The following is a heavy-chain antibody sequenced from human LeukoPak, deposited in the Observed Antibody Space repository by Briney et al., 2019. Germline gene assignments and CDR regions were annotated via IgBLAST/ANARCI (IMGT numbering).Heavy chain of an antibody. CDR3: AKGKMPPGGFHFDY. V-gene: IGHV3-30*02. CDR2: IRSDGISK. CDR1: GFTFSSYG. D-gene: IGHD5-12*01. J-gene: IGHJ4*02. Sequence: GGSLRLSCAASGFTFSSYGMHWVRQAPGKGLEWVAFIRSDGISKYYADSVKGRFTISRDNSKSTLYLQVNSLGAEDTAVYYCAKGKMPPGGFHFDYWGQGTLVTVSS.